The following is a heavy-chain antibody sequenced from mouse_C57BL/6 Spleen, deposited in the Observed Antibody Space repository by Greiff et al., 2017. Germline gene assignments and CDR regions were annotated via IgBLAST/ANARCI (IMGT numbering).Heavy chain of an antibody. D-gene: IGHD2-3*01. CDR1: GYSFTDYN. J-gene: IGHJ3*01. Sequence: VQLQQSGPELVKPGASVKISCKASGYSFTDYNMNWVKQSTGKSLEWIGVINPNYGTTNYNQKFKGKATLTVDQSSSTAYMQLSSLTSEDSAVYYGARGYDGYYGGLAYWGQGTLVTVSA. V-gene: IGHV1-39*01. CDR3: ARGYDGYYGGLAY. CDR2: INPNYGTT.